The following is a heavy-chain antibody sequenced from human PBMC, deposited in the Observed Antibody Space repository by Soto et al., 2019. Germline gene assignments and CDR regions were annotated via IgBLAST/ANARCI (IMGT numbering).Heavy chain of an antibody. CDR1: GYTFNNYD. D-gene: IGHD3-10*01. CDR3: TRAYGADTFDF. V-gene: IGHV1-8*02. Sequence: ASVKVSCKASGYTFNNYDIHWVLQAPGHGLEWMGWMNPNSGNTGYAQNFRGRVTMTQNTAIGTAYMELSSLRSDDTATYDCTRAYGADTFDFWGKGTRVTVSS. CDR2: MNPNSGNT. J-gene: IGHJ5*01.